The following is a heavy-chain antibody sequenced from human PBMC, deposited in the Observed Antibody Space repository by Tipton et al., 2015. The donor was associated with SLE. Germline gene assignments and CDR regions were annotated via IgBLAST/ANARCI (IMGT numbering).Heavy chain of an antibody. CDR2: IYYSGSI. D-gene: IGHD1-7*01. J-gene: IGHJ3*02. V-gene: IGHV4-59*12. Sequence: TLSLTCTVSGGSISSYYWSWIRQPPGKGLEWIGYIYYSGSISYNPSLKSRVTISVDTSKNQFSLQLNSVTPEDTAVYYCAREDNWNYVPSAFDIWGQGTMVTVSS. CDR1: GGSISSYY. CDR3: AREDNWNYVPSAFDI.